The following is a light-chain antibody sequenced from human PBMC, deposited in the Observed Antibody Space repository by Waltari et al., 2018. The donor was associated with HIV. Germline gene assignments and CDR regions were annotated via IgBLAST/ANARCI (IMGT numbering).Light chain of an antibody. CDR1: DSIGNN. J-gene: IGKJ1*01. CDR3: HQHNYSPRS. CDR2: GAS. Sequence: VMTQSPATLSVSPGGSATISCRTSDSIGNNLIWYQQRPGQAPRVLIYGASTRAPGIPGRITGSGSWTEFTLTINNLQPEDTAVYYCHQHNYSPRSFGQGTRVDLK. V-gene: IGKV3-15*01.